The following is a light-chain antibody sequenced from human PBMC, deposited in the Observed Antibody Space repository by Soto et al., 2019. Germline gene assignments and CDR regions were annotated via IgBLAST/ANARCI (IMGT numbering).Light chain of an antibody. CDR2: GAS. CDR1: QDINNH. J-gene: IGKJ3*01. V-gene: IGKV1-27*01. CDR3: ENYNSAPFT. Sequence: DIQMTQSPSSLSASVGDSVTITCRASQDINNHLAWYQQRPGEVPNLLIYGASTLQSGVPSRFSGRGSGTDFTLTISAFQPEDVATYYCENYNSAPFTFGPGTKVDIK.